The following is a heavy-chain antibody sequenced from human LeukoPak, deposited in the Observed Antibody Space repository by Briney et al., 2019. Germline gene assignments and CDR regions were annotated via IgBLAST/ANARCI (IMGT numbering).Heavy chain of an antibody. D-gene: IGHD6-13*01. CDR3: ARTYSSSWSYCDS. J-gene: IGHJ4*02. CDR1: GYTFTGYH. CDR2: INPSSGST. V-gene: IGHV1-46*01. Sequence: ASVKVSCKASGYTFTGYHIHWVRQAPGQGLDWMGMINPSSGSTRFAQMFQDRVTMTRDTSTSAVYMELSSLTSEDTAMYYCARTYSSSWSYCDSWGQGTLVTVSS.